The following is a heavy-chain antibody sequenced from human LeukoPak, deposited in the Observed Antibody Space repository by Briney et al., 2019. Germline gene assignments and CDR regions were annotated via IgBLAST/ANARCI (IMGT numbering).Heavy chain of an antibody. V-gene: IGHV1-69*05. Sequence: ASVKVSCKASGYTFTSYGISWVRQAPGQGLEWMGRIIPIFGTANYAQKFQGRVTITTDESTSTAYMELSSLRSEDTAVYYCAKNINYYDSSGYCCPDAFDIWGQGTMVTVSS. CDR3: AKNINYYDSSGYCCPDAFDI. CDR1: GYTFTSYG. CDR2: IIPIFGTA. D-gene: IGHD3-22*01. J-gene: IGHJ3*02.